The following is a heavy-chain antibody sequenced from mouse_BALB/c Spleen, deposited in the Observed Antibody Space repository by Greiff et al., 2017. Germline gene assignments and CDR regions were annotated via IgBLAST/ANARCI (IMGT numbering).Heavy chain of an antibody. CDR3: ARGEIHYYGYVWFAY. J-gene: IGHJ3*01. V-gene: IGHV1-7*01. D-gene: IGHD1-2*01. Sequence: VQLQQSGAELAKPGASVKMSCKASGYTFTSYWMHWVKQRPGQGLEWIGYINPSTGYTEYNQKFKDKATLTADKSSSTAYMQLSSLTSEDSAVYYCARGEIHYYGYVWFAYWGQGTLVTVSA. CDR2: INPSTGYT. CDR1: GYTFTSYW.